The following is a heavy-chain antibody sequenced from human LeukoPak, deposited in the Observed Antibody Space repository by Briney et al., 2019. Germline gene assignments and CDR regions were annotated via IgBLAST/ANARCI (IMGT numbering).Heavy chain of an antibody. CDR3: ARVSSRQLVTVDY. V-gene: IGHV3-74*01. CDR2: SNSDGSST. D-gene: IGHD6-13*01. Sequence: PGGSLRLSCAASGFTLSSYWMHWVRQAPGKGLVWVSRSNSDGSSTSYADSVKGRSTISRNHAKNTLYLQMNSLRAEDTAVYYCARVSSRQLVTVDYWGQGTLVTVSS. CDR1: GFTLSSYW. J-gene: IGHJ4*02.